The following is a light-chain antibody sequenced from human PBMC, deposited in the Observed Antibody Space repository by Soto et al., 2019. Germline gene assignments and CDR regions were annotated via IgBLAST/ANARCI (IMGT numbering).Light chain of an antibody. CDR1: SSDIGFYNY. CDR3: NSHSKTNTPV. J-gene: IGLJ2*01. Sequence: QSALTQPASVSGSPGQSITISCTGTSSDIGFYNYVSWYQQHPGKAPKLIIYEVSNRPSGVSDRFSGSKSGNTASLTISGRQAEDEADYYCNSHSKTNTPVLGGGTKLTVL. V-gene: IGLV2-14*01. CDR2: EVS.